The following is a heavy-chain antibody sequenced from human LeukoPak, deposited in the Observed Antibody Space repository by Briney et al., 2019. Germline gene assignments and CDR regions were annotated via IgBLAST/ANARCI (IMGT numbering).Heavy chain of an antibody. Sequence: GGSLRLSCAASGFTFDDYGMSWVRQAPGKGLEWVSGINWNGGSTGYADSVKGRFTISRDNAKNSLYLQMNSLRAEDTALYYCAGVGPRSKIVVVPAANGEYFQHWGQGTLVTVSS. D-gene: IGHD2-2*01. J-gene: IGHJ1*01. CDR3: AGVGPRSKIVVVPAANGEYFQH. CDR2: INWNGGST. CDR1: GFTFDDYG. V-gene: IGHV3-20*04.